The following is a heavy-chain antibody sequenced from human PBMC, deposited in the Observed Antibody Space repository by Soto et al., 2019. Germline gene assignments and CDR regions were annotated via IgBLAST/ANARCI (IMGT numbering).Heavy chain of an antibody. V-gene: IGHV4-39*01. CDR2: IYYSGST. Sequence: QLQLQESGPGLVKPSKTLSLTCTVSGGSISSSSYYWGWIRQPPGKGLEWIGSIYYSGSTYYNPSLKSRVTISVDTSKNQFSLKLSSVTAADTAVYYCATPMGSSTILDYWGQGTLVTVSS. J-gene: IGHJ4*02. CDR3: ATPMGSSTILDY. D-gene: IGHD2-2*01. CDR1: GGSISSSSYY.